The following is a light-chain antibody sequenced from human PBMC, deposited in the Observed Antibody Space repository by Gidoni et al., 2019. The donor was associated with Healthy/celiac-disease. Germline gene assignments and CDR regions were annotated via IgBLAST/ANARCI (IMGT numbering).Light chain of an antibody. CDR1: SSDVGGYNY. J-gene: IGLJ3*02. CDR3: SSYTSSSIWV. V-gene: IGLV2-14*01. Sequence: QSALTQPASVSGPPGQSITISCTGTSSDVGGYNYVSWYQQHPGKAPKLMIYEVSNRPSGVSNRFSGSKSGNTASLTISGPQAEDEADYYCSSYTSSSIWVFGGGTKLTVL. CDR2: EVS.